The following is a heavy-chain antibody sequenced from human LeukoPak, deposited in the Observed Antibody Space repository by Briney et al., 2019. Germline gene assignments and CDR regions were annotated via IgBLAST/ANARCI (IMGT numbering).Heavy chain of an antibody. CDR1: VFIVSSYV. CDR2: ISGSGGST. V-gene: IGHV3-23*01. CDR3: AKDVYGMDV. J-gene: IGHJ6*02. Sequence: GSLRLSCAASVFIVSSYVMSWVRQAPGKGLEWVSAISGSGGSTYYADSVKGRFTISRDNSKNTLYLQMNSLRAEDTAVYYCAKDVYGMDVWGQGTTVTVSS.